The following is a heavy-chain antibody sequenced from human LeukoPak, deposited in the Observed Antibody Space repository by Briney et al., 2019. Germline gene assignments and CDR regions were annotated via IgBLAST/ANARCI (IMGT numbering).Heavy chain of an antibody. D-gene: IGHD2-2*01. J-gene: IGHJ3*02. CDR2: IIPIFGTA. CDR1: GGTFSSYA. V-gene: IGHV1-69*05. CDR3: ARAPYCSSSSCYGPLWGHAFDI. Sequence: SVKVSCKASGGTFSSYAISWVRQAPGQGLEWMGGIIPIFGTANYAQKFQGRVTITTDESTSTAYMELSSLRSEDTAVYYCARAPYCSSSSCYGPLWGHAFDIWGQGTMVTVSS.